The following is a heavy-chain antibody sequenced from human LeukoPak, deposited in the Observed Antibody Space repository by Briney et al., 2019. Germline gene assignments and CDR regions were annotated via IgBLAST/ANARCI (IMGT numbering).Heavy chain of an antibody. CDR2: INPNSGGT. CDR3: ARADFGYYGYFDY. CDR1: GYTFTGDY. V-gene: IGHV1-2*02. Sequence: VASLKLSCKASGYTFTGDYMHWVRQAPGQGLELMGWINPNSGGTNYAQKFHGRVTMTRDMSISTAYMELSRLRSDDTAVYYCARADFGYYGYFDYWGQGTLVTVSS. J-gene: IGHJ4*02. D-gene: IGHD4-17*01.